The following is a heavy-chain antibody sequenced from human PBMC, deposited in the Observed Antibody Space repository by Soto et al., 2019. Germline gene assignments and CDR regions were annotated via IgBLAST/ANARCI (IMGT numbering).Heavy chain of an antibody. CDR2: IIPIFGTA. CDR1: GGTFRSYA. J-gene: IGHJ4*02. V-gene: IGHV1-69*01. D-gene: IGHD3-10*01. CDR3: AREPYGSGSRHLDY. Sequence: QVQLVQSGAEVKKPGSSVKVSCQASGGTFRSYAISWVRPAPGQGLEWMGGIIPIFGTATYAQKFQGRVTITADEATSTAYMERSSLRSEDTAVYYCAREPYGSGSRHLDYWGQGTLVTVSS.